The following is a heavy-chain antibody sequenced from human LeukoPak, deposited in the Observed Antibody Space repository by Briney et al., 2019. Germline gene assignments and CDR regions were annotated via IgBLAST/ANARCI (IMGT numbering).Heavy chain of an antibody. Sequence: ASVKVSCKASGGTFSSYAISWVRQAPGHGLEWMGGIIPIFGTANYAQKFQGRVTITADESTSTAYMELSSLRSEDTAVYYCARGYSYGSNWFDPWGQGTLVTVSS. CDR2: IIPIFGTA. CDR1: GGTFSSYA. V-gene: IGHV1-69*13. CDR3: ARGYSYGSNWFDP. J-gene: IGHJ5*02. D-gene: IGHD5-18*01.